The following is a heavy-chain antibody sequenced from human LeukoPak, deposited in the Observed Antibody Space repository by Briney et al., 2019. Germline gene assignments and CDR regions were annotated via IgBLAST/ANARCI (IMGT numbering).Heavy chain of an antibody. J-gene: IGHJ4*02. V-gene: IGHV3-30*18. CDR2: ISYDGSNK. Sequence: GGSLRLSCAASGFTFSSYGMHWVRQAPGKGLEWGAVISYDGSNKYYAASVKGRFTISRDNSKNTLYLQMNSLRAEDTAVYYCAKVVGATHLPVDYWGQGTLVTVSS. CDR3: AKVVGATHLPVDY. CDR1: GFTFSSYG. D-gene: IGHD1-26*01.